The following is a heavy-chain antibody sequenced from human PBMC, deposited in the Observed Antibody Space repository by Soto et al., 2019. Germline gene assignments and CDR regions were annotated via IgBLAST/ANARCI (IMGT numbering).Heavy chain of an antibody. CDR3: ARGTSGGVRRWYYYYGMDV. D-gene: IGHD2-8*02. V-gene: IGHV1-18*01. CDR2: ISAYNGNT. J-gene: IGHJ6*02. CDR1: GYTFTSYG. Sequence: GASVKVSCKASGYTFTSYGISWVRQAPGQGLDLMGLISAYNGNTNYAQKLQGRVTMTTDTSTSTVYMELRSLRSDDTAVFYCARGTSGGVRRWYYYYGMDVWGQGTTVTVSS.